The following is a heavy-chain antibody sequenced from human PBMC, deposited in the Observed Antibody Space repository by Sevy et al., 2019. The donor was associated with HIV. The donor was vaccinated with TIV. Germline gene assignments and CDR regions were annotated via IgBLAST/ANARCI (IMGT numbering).Heavy chain of an antibody. CDR2: ISYDGSNK. J-gene: IGHJ5*02. D-gene: IGHD6-13*01. V-gene: IGHV3-30-3*01. CDR3: ARVDSSSWNNWFDP. Sequence: GGSLRLSCAASGFTFRSYAMHWVRQAPGKGLEWVAVISYDGSNKYYADSVKGRFTISRDNSKNTLYLQMNSLRAEDTAVYYWARVDSSSWNNWFDPWGQGTLVTVSS. CDR1: GFTFRSYA.